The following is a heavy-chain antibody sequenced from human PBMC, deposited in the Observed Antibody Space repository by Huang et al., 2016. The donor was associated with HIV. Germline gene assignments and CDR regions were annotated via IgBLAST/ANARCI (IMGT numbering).Heavy chain of an antibody. Sequence: QVQLQESGPGLVKPSETLSLTCTVSGGSISSYYWSWIRQPPGKGLEWIGYIHYSGSTNDNPSLKSRVTTSVDTSKNQFFRKLSSVTAADTAVYYCARGGPYSRDYYYYGMDVWGQGTTVTVSS. CDR1: GGSISSYY. J-gene: IGHJ6*02. D-gene: IGHD6-13*01. V-gene: IGHV4-59*01. CDR2: IHYSGST. CDR3: ARGGPYSRDYYYYGMDV.